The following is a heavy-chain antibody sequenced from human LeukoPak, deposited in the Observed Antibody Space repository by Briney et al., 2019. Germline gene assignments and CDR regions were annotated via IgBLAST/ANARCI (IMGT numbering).Heavy chain of an antibody. CDR3: ARSRELWFGELFYDY. CDR2: IIPILGIA. D-gene: IGHD3-10*01. CDR1: GGTFSSYA. Sequence: SVKVSCKASGGTFSSYASSWVRQAPGQGLEWMGRIIPILGIANYAQKFQGRVTITADKSTSTAYMELSSLRSEDTAVYYCARSRELWFGELFYDYWGQGTLVTVSS. V-gene: IGHV1-69*04. J-gene: IGHJ4*02.